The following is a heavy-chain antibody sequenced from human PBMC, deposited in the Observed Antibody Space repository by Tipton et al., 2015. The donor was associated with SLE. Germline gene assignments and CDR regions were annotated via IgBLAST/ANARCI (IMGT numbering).Heavy chain of an antibody. CDR3: ARGLEENVSAERWFDP. Sequence: LRLSCTVSGDSISSHYWSWFRQPPGKRLEWIGYIYSSGIIRYSSSLRSRATISEDTSKNQFSLQLRSVTAADTAVYYCARGLEENVSAERWFDPWGQGTLVTVPS. CDR1: GDSISSHY. V-gene: IGHV4-59*11. CDR2: IYSSGII. D-gene: IGHD1-1*01. J-gene: IGHJ5*02.